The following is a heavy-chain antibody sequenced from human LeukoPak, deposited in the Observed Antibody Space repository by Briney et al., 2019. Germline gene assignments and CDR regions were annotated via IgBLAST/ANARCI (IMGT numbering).Heavy chain of an antibody. CDR2: IYSSGST. CDR1: GGSISSYY. CDR3: ARDIPFDY. Sequence: SSETLSLTCTVSGGSISSYYWSWIRQPPGKGLEWIGYIYSSGSTNYNPSLKSRVTISVDTSKNQFSLKLSSVTAADTAVYYCARDIPFDYWGQGTLVTVSS. J-gene: IGHJ4*02. V-gene: IGHV4-59*01.